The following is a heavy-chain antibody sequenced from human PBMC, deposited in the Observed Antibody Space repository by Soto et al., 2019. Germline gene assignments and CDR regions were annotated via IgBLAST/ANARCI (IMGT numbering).Heavy chain of an antibody. J-gene: IGHJ3*02. V-gene: IGHV4-4*02. CDR1: GVSISSSNW. CDR3: ARDVPYYYDTQRDAFDI. D-gene: IGHD3-22*01. CDR2: IYPSGST. Sequence: PSETLSLTCAVSGVSISSSNWWSWLHQPPGKRLEWNGEIYPSGSTNYNPSLKSRVTISVDKSKNQFSLKLSSVTAADTAVYYCARDVPYYYDTQRDAFDIWGQGTMVTVSS.